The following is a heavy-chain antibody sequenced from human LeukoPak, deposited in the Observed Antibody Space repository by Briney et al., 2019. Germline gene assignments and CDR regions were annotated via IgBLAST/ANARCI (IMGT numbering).Heavy chain of an antibody. CDR2: IYYSGST. D-gene: IGHD6-19*01. J-gene: IGHJ4*02. CDR1: GGSIGSSSYY. CDR3: ARLRKWLADY. V-gene: IGHV4-39*01. Sequence: PSETLSLTCTVSGGSIGSSSYYWGWIRQPPGKGLEWIGSIYYSGSTYYNPSLKSRVTIPVDTSKNQFSLKLSSVTAADTAVYYCARLRKWLADYWGQGTLVTVSS.